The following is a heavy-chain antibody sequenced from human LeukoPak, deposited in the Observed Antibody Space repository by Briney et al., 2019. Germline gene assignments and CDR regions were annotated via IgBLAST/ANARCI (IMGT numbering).Heavy chain of an antibody. CDR2: IKQDGSEK. Sequence: GGSLRLSCAASGFTFSSYWMSWVRQAPGKGVEGVANIKQDGSEKYYVDSVKGRFTISRDNAKNSLYLQMNSLRAEDTAEYYCAREMGYYYYGMDVWGQGTTVTVSS. V-gene: IGHV3-7*01. CDR1: GFTFSSYW. D-gene: IGHD2-8*01. CDR3: AREMGYYYYGMDV. J-gene: IGHJ6*02.